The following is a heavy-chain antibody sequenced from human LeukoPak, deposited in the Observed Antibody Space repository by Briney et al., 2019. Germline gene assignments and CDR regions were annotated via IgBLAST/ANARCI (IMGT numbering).Heavy chain of an antibody. J-gene: IGHJ4*02. Sequence: PGGSLRLSCAASGFTFSSDSMNWVGQAPGQGLEWVSSISSSISYIYYADSVTGRFTISRDNAKNSLYLQMSSLRAEDTAVYYCASILKSANADYWGRGTLVTVSS. V-gene: IGHV3-21*01. CDR3: ASILKSANADY. CDR1: GFTFSSDS. CDR2: ISSSISYI. D-gene: IGHD4/OR15-4a*01.